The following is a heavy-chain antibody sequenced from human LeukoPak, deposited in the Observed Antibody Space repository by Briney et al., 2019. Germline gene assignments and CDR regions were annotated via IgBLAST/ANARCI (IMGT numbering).Heavy chain of an antibody. CDR1: GFTFSSYA. V-gene: IGHV3-23*01. CDR3: AKGGIAVAGDI. Sequence: GGSLRLSCAASGFTFSSYAMSWVRQAPGRGLEWVSGTSGSGGSTYYADSVKGRFTISRDNSKNTLYLQMNSLRAEDTAVYYCAKGGIAVAGDIWGQGTLVTVSS. J-gene: IGHJ4*02. CDR2: TSGSGGST. D-gene: IGHD6-19*01.